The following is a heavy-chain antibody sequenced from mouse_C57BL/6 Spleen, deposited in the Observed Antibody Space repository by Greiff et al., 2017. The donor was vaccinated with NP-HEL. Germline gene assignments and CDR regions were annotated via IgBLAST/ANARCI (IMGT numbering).Heavy chain of an antibody. D-gene: IGHD1-1*01. Sequence: VQLQQSGAELVKPGASVKISCKASGYAFSSYWMNWVKQRPGKGLEWIGQIYPGDGDTNYNGKFKGKATLTADKSSSTAYMQLSSLTSEDSAVYFCAREGTTVVATDYYAMDYWGQGTSVTVSS. CDR1: GYAFSSYW. J-gene: IGHJ4*01. CDR2: IYPGDGDT. CDR3: AREGTTVVATDYYAMDY. V-gene: IGHV1-80*01.